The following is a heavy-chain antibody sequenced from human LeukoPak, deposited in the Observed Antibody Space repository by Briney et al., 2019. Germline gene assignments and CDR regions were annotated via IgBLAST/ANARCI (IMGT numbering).Heavy chain of an antibody. CDR2: INPKSGVT. CDR3: VTSYTEGATYRGFDC. J-gene: IGHJ4*02. V-gene: IGHV1-2*02. D-gene: IGHD4/OR15-4a*01. Sequence: ASVKVSCKASGYTFSGYYLHWVRQAPGQGLEWMGWINPKSGVTVYAQKFQGRITMTRDTSINTAYMEVSRLTSDDTAVYYCVTSYTEGATYRGFDCWGQGTLVTVSS. CDR1: GYTFSGYY.